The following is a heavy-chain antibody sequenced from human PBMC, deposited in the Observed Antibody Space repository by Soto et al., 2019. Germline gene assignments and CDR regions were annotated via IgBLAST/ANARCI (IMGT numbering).Heavy chain of an antibody. CDR1: GGSFSGYY. V-gene: IGHV4-34*01. Sequence: SETLSLTCAVYGGSFSGYYWSWIRQPPGKGLEWIGEINHSGSTNYNPSLKSRVTISVDTSKNQFSLKLSSVTAADTAVYHCARAILRANAFDIWGQGTMVTVSS. CDR2: INHSGST. CDR3: ARAILRANAFDI. J-gene: IGHJ3*02. D-gene: IGHD1-26*01.